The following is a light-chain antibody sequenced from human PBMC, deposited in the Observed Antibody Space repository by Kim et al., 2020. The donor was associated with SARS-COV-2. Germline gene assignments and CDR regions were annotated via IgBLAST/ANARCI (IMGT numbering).Light chain of an antibody. V-gene: IGKV3-15*01. J-gene: IGKJ2*01. CDR2: RAS. CDR1: QSVSRN. CDR3: QQYNNWPPYT. Sequence: EIVMTQSPATLSVSPGERATLSCRASQSVSRNLAWYQQKPGQAPRLLIYRASTRATGVPARFSGSASGTEFTLTISSLQSEDFAVYYCQQYNNWPPYTFGQGTKLEI.